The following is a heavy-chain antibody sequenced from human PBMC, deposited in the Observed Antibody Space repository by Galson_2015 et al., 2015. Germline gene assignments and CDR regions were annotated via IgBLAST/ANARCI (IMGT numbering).Heavy chain of an antibody. CDR3: ASDHNYYDSSGYYGHDAFDI. D-gene: IGHD3-22*01. CDR1: GFTFSSYA. V-gene: IGHV3-23*01. CDR2: ISGSGGST. Sequence: SLRLSCAASGFTFSSYAMSWVRQAPGKGLEWVSAISGSGGSTYYADSVKGRFTISRDNSKNTLYLQMNSLRAEDTAVYYCASDHNYYDSSGYYGHDAFDIWGQGTMVTVSS. J-gene: IGHJ3*02.